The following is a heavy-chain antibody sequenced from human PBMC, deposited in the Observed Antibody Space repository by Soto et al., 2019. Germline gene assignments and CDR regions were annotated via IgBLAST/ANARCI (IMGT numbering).Heavy chain of an antibody. CDR2: IYYSGRI. J-gene: IGHJ3*02. V-gene: IGHV4-31*03. Sequence: SEPLSLTCTVFGGSISSGGYYWYWIRQHPVKGLEWIGYIYYSGRIYYNPSLESRVTISVDTSKNQFSLKLTSVTAADTAVYYCATVSWGAVAGTYAFDIWGQGTMVT. D-gene: IGHD6-19*01. CDR3: ATVSWGAVAGTYAFDI. CDR1: GGSISSGGYY.